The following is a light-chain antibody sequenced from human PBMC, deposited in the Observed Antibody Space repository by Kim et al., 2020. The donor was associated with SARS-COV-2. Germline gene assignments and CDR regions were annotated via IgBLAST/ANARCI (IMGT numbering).Light chain of an antibody. CDR2: KDS. Sequence: SYELTQPSSVSVSPGQRARITCSGDVLAKKYARWFQQKPGQAPVLVIYKDSERPSGIPERFSGSSSGTTVTLTISGAQVEDEADYYCYSAADNNRGVFGGGTKLTVL. CDR3: YSAADNNRGV. J-gene: IGLJ3*02. CDR1: VLAKKY. V-gene: IGLV3-27*01.